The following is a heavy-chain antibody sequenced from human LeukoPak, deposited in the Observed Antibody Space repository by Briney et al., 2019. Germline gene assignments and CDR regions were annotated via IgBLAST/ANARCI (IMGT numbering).Heavy chain of an antibody. CDR3: ARSGYSSYYYGMDV. D-gene: IGHD5-18*01. V-gene: IGHV4-4*02. CDR1: GGSISSSNW. Sequence: SETLSLTCAVSGGSISSSNWWSWVRQPPGEGLEWIGEIYHSGSTNYNPSLKSRVTISVDKSKNQFSLKLSSVTAADTAAYYCARSGYSSYYYGMDVWGQGTTVTVSS. J-gene: IGHJ6*02. CDR2: IYHSGST.